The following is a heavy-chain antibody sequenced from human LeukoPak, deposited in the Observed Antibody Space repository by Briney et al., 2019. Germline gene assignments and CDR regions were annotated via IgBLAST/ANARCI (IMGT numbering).Heavy chain of an antibody. CDR2: MNPNSGNT. Sequence: ASVKVSCKASGGTFNNYAINWVRQATGQGLEWMGWMNPNSGNTGYAQKFQGRVTMTRNTSISTAYMELSSLRSEDTAVYYCARIIYPYYYYYMDVWGKGTTVTVSS. CDR1: GGTFNNYA. J-gene: IGHJ6*03. CDR3: ARIIYPYYYYYMDV. V-gene: IGHV1-8*02. D-gene: IGHD2/OR15-2a*01.